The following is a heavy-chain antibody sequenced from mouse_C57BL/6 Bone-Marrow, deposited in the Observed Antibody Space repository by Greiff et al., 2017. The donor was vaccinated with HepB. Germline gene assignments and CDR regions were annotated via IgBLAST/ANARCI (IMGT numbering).Heavy chain of an antibody. CDR1: GYTFTSYG. J-gene: IGHJ3*01. CDR3: ARGGYYSAWFAY. Sequence: ESGAELARPGASVKLSCKASGYTFTSYGISWVKQRTGQGLEWIGEIYPRSGNTYYNEKFKGKATLTADKSSSTAYMELRSLTSEDSAVYFCARGGYYSAWFAYWGKGTLVTVSA. D-gene: IGHD2-3*01. CDR2: IYPRSGNT. V-gene: IGHV1-81*01.